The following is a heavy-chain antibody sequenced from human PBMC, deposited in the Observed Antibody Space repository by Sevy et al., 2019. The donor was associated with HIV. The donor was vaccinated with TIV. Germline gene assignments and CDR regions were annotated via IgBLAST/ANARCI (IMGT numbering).Heavy chain of an antibody. CDR1: GGTFTTYG. CDR2: YIPILATR. V-gene: IGHV1-69*13. CDR3: ARLYHDSSAVQASDI. J-gene: IGHJ3*02. Sequence: ASVKVSCKDSGGTFTTYGISWVRQAPGQGLEWMGTYIPILATRNYAQKFQGRVTISADESTSTTYMELNSLRSEDTAVYFCARLYHDSSAVQASDIWGQGTTVTVSS. D-gene: IGHD3-22*01.